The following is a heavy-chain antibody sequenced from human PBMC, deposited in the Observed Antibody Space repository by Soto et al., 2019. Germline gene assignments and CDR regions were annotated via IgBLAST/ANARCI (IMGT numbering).Heavy chain of an antibody. D-gene: IGHD3-22*01. CDR2: IWYDGSNK. J-gene: IGHJ4*02. CDR3: ARDSYYYDSSGYIFDY. CDR1: GFTFSSYG. Sequence: GGSLRLSCAASGFTFSSYGMHWVRQAPGKGLEWVAVIWYDGSNKYYADSVKGRFTISRDNSKNTLYPQMNSLRAEDTAVFYCARDSYYYDSSGYIFDYWGQGTLVTVSS. V-gene: IGHV3-33*01.